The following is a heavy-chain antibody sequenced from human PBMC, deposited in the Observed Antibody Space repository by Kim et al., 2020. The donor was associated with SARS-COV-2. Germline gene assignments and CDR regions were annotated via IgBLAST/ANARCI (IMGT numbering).Heavy chain of an antibody. J-gene: IGHJ4*02. D-gene: IGHD1-26*01. Sequence: NPSLKSRVTISVDTSKNQFSLKLSSVTAADTAVYYCARLMSSKRERLDYWGQGTLVTVSS. CDR3: ARLMSSKRERLDY. V-gene: IGHV4-34*01.